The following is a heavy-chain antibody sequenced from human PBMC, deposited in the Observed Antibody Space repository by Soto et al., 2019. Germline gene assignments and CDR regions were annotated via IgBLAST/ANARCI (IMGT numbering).Heavy chain of an antibody. CDR1: GFTFSSYG. J-gene: IGHJ4*02. CDR3: AKDLHSRGLDY. CDR2: ISYDGSNK. D-gene: IGHD6-13*01. Sequence: GGSLRLSCAASGFTFSSYGMHWVRQAPGKGLEWVAVISYDGSNKYYADSVKGRFTISRDNSKNTLYLQMNSLRAEDTAVYYCAKDLHSRGLDYWGQGTLVTVSS. V-gene: IGHV3-30*18.